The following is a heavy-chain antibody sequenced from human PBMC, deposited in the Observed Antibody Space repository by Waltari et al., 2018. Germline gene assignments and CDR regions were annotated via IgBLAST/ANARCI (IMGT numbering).Heavy chain of an antibody. CDR1: GGSISSSSYY. Sequence: QLQLQESGPGLVKPSETLSLTCTVSGGSISSSSYYWGWIRQPPGKGLEWIGSIYYSGSTYYNPSLKSRVTISVDTSKNQFSLKLSSVTAADTAVYYCARDLGLTQLILDYYYGMDVWGQGTTVTVSS. D-gene: IGHD1-1*01. J-gene: IGHJ6*02. CDR3: ARDLGLTQLILDYYYGMDV. V-gene: IGHV4-39*07. CDR2: IYYSGST.